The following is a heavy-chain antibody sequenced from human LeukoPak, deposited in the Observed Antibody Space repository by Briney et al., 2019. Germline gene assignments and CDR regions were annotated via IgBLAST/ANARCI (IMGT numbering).Heavy chain of an antibody. CDR3: AKITVSGRFDY. V-gene: IGHV3-30*18. CDR1: GFTFSIYG. D-gene: IGHD6-19*01. J-gene: IGHJ4*02. CDR2: ISYDGSNK. Sequence: GGSLRLSCAASGFTFSIYGIHWGRQAPRKGLEWVAVISYDGSNKYYADSVKGRFTISRDNSKNTLYLQMNSLRAEDTAVYYCAKITVSGRFDYWGQGTLVTVSS.